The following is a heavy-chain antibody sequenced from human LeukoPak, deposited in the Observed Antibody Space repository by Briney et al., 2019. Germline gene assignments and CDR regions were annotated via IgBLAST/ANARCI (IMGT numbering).Heavy chain of an antibody. CDR1: GFSISSGYY. V-gene: IGHV4-38-2*02. Sequence: SETLSLTCTVSGFSISSGYYWGWIRQPPGKGLEWSGSIYESGNTYNSPSLRSRVILSVDTSKKQFSLRLTSVTAADTAMYFCARGRYYYGSGSSFDYWGQGTLVIVSS. D-gene: IGHD3-10*01. CDR3: ARGRYYYGSGSSFDY. J-gene: IGHJ4*02. CDR2: IYESGNT.